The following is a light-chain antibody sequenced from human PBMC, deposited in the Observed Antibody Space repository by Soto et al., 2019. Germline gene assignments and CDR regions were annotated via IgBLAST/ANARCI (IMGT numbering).Light chain of an antibody. CDR1: QSVSNY. CDR3: QQRFDWPKIT. CDR2: DAS. J-gene: IGKJ5*01. Sequence: IVLTQSPATLSLTPGEGATLSCRASQSVSNYLAWYQQKPGQAPRLLIYDASNRATGIPARFSGSGFGTDFTLTISSLEPEDFGVFYCQQRFDWPKITFGQGTRLEI. V-gene: IGKV3-11*01.